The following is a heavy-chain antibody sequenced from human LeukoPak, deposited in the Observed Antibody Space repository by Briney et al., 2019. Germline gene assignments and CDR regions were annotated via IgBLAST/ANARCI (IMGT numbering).Heavy chain of an antibody. Sequence: TSETLSLTCTVSGDSISGYYWSWIRQPPGEGLEWIGCIYYTGSTSYGPSLKSRVTILLDTSKSQFSLKLASVTAADTAVYYCARGRVPAVWGQGTLVTVSS. CDR1: GDSISGYY. V-gene: IGHV4-59*01. CDR2: IYYTGST. J-gene: IGHJ4*02. CDR3: ARGRVPAV.